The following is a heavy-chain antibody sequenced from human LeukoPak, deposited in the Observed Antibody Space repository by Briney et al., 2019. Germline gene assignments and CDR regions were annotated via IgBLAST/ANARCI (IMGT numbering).Heavy chain of an antibody. V-gene: IGHV4-39*07. CDR1: GGSISSSSYY. Sequence: KTSETLSLTCTVSGGSISSSSYYWGWIRQPPGKGLEWIGSIYYSGSTYYNPSLKSRVTISVDTSKNQFSLKLSSVTAADTAVYYCARDPVSVTGYWGQGTLVTVSS. CDR2: IYYSGST. CDR3: ARDPVSVTGY. J-gene: IGHJ4*02. D-gene: IGHD4-17*01.